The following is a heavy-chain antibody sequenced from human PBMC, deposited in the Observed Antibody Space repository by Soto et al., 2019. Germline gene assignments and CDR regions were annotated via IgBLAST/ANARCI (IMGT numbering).Heavy chain of an antibody. V-gene: IGHV4-31*03. CDR2: IYDSGSA. J-gene: IGHJ6*03. CDR1: GDSISRGGYF. CDR3: ARGILRPNHYMDV. Sequence: QVQLQESGPGLVKPSQTLSLTCIVSGDSISRGGYFWTWIRQHPGKGLEWIGYIYDSGSAFYNPSLKRRVTMSVGTSKNQFSLNLRSVTAADTAVFYCARGILRPNHYMDVWGKGTAVAVSS. D-gene: IGHD1-26*01.